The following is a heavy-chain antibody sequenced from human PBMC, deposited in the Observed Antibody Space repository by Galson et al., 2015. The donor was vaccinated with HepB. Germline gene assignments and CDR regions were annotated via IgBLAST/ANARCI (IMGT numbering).Heavy chain of an antibody. CDR3: ARKKRDGGGSIDRCYFAY. CDR1: GFAFAGHA. Sequence: SLRLSCAASGFAFAGHAMSWVRQAPGKGLECVSGISGSGGTTYYADSVKGRFTISRDNSKNTLYLQMNSLRAEDTAVYYCARKKRDGGGSIDRCYFAYWGQGALVTVSP. V-gene: IGHV3-23*01. D-gene: IGHD1-26*01. J-gene: IGHJ4*02. CDR2: ISGSGGTT.